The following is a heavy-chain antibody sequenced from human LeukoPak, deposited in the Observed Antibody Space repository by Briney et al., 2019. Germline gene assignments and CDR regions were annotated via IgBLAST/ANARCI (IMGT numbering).Heavy chain of an antibody. V-gene: IGHV4-59*01. J-gene: IGHJ4*02. CDR2: IYYSGST. Sequence: SETLSLTCTVSGGSISSYYWSWIRQPPGEGLEWIGYIYYSGSTNYNPSLKSRVTISVDTSKNQFSLKLSSVTAADTAVYYCARGSIAVAGTVDYWGQGTLVTVSS. CDR1: GGSISSYY. D-gene: IGHD6-19*01. CDR3: ARGSIAVAGTVDY.